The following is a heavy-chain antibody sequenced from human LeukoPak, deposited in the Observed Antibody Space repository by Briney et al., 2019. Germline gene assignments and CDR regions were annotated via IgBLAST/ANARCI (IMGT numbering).Heavy chain of an antibody. Sequence: PGGSLRLSCTVSGFTVSSNSMSWVRQAPGKGLEWVSFIYSDNTHYSDSVKGRFTISRDNSKNTLYLQMNSLRAEDTAVYYCARDTYSGYDWAFDVWGQGTMVTVSS. CDR1: GFTVSSNS. J-gene: IGHJ3*01. D-gene: IGHD5-12*01. CDR2: IYSDNT. CDR3: ARDTYSGYDWAFDV. V-gene: IGHV3-53*01.